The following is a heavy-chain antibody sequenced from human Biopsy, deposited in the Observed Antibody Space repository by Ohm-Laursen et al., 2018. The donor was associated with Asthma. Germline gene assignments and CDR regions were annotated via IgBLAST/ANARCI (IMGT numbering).Heavy chain of an antibody. CDR1: GYTFNRAG. CDR3: ARAVDYSHYYGIDV. CDR2: ISVYNGNT. D-gene: IGHD3-10*01. Sequence: GASVTVSCKTSGYTFNRAGITWVRQAPGQGLEWMGWISVYNGNTKVAQKLQDRVTMITATSTSTAYMELRSLRSDDTAVYFCARAVDYSHYYGIDVWGQGTTVTVS. V-gene: IGHV1-18*01. J-gene: IGHJ6*02.